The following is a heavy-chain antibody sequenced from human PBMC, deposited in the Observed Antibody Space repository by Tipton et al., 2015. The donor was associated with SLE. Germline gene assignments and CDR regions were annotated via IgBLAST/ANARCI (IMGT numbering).Heavy chain of an antibody. D-gene: IGHD4-17*01. J-gene: IGHJ6*02. CDR3: ARDRTVTDRYYGMDV. CDR1: GFTFSSYA. V-gene: IGHV3-64*01. Sequence: SLRLSCAASGFTFSSYAMHWVRQAPGKGLEYVSAISSNGGSTYYANSVKGRFTISRDNSKNTLYLQMGSLRAEDMAVYYCARDRTVTDRYYGMDVWGQGTTVTVSS. CDR2: ISSNGGST.